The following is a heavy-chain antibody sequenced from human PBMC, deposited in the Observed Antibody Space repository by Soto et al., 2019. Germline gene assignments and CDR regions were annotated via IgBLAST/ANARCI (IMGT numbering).Heavy chain of an antibody. CDR3: AREGLRLNSPIAARPPANGMDV. D-gene: IGHD6-6*01. V-gene: IGHV1-69*01. Sequence: QVQLVQSGAEVKKPGSSVKVSCKASGGTFSSYAISWVRQAPGQGLEWLGGIIPIFGTANYAQKFQGRVTITADESTSTAYMERSSLRSEDTAVYYCAREGLRLNSPIAARPPANGMDVWGQGTTVTVSS. CDR1: GGTFSSYA. J-gene: IGHJ6*02. CDR2: IIPIFGTA.